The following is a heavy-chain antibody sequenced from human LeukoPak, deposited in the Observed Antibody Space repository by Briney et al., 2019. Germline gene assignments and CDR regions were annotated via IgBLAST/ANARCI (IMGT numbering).Heavy chain of an antibody. CDR1: GVSFSGRNW. CDR2: IFYGGIP. CDR3: ERGYCAPAMTTPPPDFYP. D-gene: IGHD4-17*01. J-gene: IGHJ5*02. V-gene: IGHV4-4*02. Sequence: SETLSLTCAVSGVSFSGRNWCTWVRQPPGKGLEWVGEIFYGGIPNYNPSLKSRLSISVDTSKNQVSLKLSSVTAADTAVYYCERGYCAPAMTTPPPDFYPWGQGALVTVSS.